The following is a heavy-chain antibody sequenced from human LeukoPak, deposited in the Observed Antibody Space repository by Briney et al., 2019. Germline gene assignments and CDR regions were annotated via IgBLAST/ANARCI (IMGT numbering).Heavy chain of an antibody. CDR1: TFTFTPGW. Sequence: QAGGSLRLSCEASTFTFTPGWMSWVRQAPGKGLEWVAMMKRDGGEKHYVDSVRGRFTISRDNAKNSLYLQMDSLRDEDTAVYYCASLGTAHPSGVHWGQGTLVTVSS. CDR3: ASLGTAHPSGVH. D-gene: IGHD5-18*01. J-gene: IGHJ4*02. CDR2: MKRDGGEK. V-gene: IGHV3-7*01.